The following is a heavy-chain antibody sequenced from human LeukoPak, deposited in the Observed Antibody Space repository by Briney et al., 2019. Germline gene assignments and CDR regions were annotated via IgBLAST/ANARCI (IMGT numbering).Heavy chain of an antibody. D-gene: IGHD6-19*01. CDR1: GFSFSSYT. J-gene: IGHJ4*02. CDR2: ITSSGGKT. Sequence: GGSLRLSCTASGFSFSSYTMNWVRQAPGKGLEWVSSITSSGGKTYYEDSVKGRFTISRDNSKNTLHLQMNSLRAEDSAVYYCAKTDGGIGWHHFDYWGQGTLVTVSS. V-gene: IGHV3-23*01. CDR3: AKTDGGIGWHHFDY.